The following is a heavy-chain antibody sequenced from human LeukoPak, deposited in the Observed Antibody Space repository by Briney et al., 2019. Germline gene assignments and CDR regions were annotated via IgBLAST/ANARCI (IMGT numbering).Heavy chain of an antibody. CDR1: GYTFTGYY. J-gene: IGHJ6*02. CDR2: INPNSGGT. V-gene: IGHV1-2*02. D-gene: IGHD6-13*01. Sequence: GASVKVSCKASGYTFTGYYMHWVRQAPGQGLEWMGWINPNSGGTNYAQKFQGRVTMTRDTSISTAYMELSRLRSDDTAVYYCARGDDSSWYLWGCYYYYGMDVWGQGTTVTVSS. CDR3: ARGDDSSWYLWGCYYYYGMDV.